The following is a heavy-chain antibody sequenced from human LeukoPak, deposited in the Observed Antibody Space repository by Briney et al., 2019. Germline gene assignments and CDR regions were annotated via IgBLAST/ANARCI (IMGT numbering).Heavy chain of an antibody. V-gene: IGHV3-30-3*01. CDR1: GFTFSSYA. J-gene: IGHJ6*02. CDR3: ARDRGITIFTYGMDV. Sequence: GRSLRLSCAASGFTFSSYAMHWVRQAPGKGLEWVAVISYDGSNKYYADSVKGRFTISRDNSKNTLYLQMNSLRAEDTAVYYCARDRGITIFTYGMDVWGQGTTVTVSS. CDR2: ISYDGSNK. D-gene: IGHD3-9*01.